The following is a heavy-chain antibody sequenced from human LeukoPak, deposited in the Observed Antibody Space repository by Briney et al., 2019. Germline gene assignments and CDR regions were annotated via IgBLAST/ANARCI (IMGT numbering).Heavy chain of an antibody. Sequence: PSETLSLTCTVSGGSISSYYWSWIRQPPGKGLEWIGYIYYSGSTNYNPSLKSRVTISVDTSKNQFSLKLSSVTAADTAVYYCARGSPRTGRLEAYYFDHWGQGTLVTVSS. J-gene: IGHJ4*02. CDR1: GGSISSYY. V-gene: IGHV4-59*01. CDR2: IYYSGST. D-gene: IGHD5-12*01. CDR3: ARGSPRTGRLEAYYFDH.